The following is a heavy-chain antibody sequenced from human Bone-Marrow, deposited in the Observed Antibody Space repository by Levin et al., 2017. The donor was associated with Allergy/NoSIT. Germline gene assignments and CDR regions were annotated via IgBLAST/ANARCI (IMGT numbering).Heavy chain of an antibody. D-gene: IGHD2-21*02. J-gene: IGHJ4*02. Sequence: GESLKISCAASGFTFSSYAMSWVRQAPGKGLEWVSAISGSGGSTYYADSVKGRFTISRDNSKNTLYLQMNSLRAEDTAVYYCAKDSAVVTAIWYFDYWGQGTLVTVSS. CDR3: AKDSAVVTAIWYFDY. CDR1: GFTFSSYA. V-gene: IGHV3-23*01. CDR2: ISGSGGST.